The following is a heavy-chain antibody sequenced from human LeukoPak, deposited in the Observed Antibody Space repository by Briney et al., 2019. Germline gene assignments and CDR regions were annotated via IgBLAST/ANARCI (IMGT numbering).Heavy chain of an antibody. CDR3: ARGRYYYDSSGYLYYFDY. J-gene: IGHJ4*02. V-gene: IGHV1-3*01. CDR2: INAGNGNT. Sequence: ASVKVSCKASGYTFTSYAMHWVRKAPGQRLEWMGWINAGNGNTKYSQKFQGRVTITRDTSASTAYMELSSLRSEDTALYYCARGRYYYDSSGYLYYFDYWGQGTLVTVSS. D-gene: IGHD3-22*01. CDR1: GYTFTSYA.